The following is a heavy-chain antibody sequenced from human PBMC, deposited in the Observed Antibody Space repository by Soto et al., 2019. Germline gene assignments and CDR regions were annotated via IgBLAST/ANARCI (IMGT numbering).Heavy chain of an antibody. D-gene: IGHD3-16*02. CDR3: ARRRRLLHLGELSPQGFDP. V-gene: IGHV4-31*03. J-gene: IGHJ5*02. CDR1: GGSISSGGYY. Sequence: PSETLSLTCTVSGGSISSGGYYWSWIRQHPGKGLEWIGYIYYSGSTYYNPSLKSRVTISVDTSKNQFSLKLSSVTAADTAVYYCARRRRLLHLGELSPQGFDPWGQGTLVTVSS. CDR2: IYYSGST.